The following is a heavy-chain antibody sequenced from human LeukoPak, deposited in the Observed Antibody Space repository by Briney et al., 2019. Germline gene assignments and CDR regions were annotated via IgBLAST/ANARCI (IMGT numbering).Heavy chain of an antibody. Sequence: GGSLRLSCAASRFSFSSDWMAWVRQAPGKGLEWVANIKEDESEKYYVDSVKGRFTISRDNAKNSLYLQMNNLRAEDTAMYYCARVRTMWSYYGMDVWGQGTTVTVSS. CDR2: IKEDESEK. V-gene: IGHV3-7*01. D-gene: IGHD3-10*02. CDR1: RFSFSSDW. J-gene: IGHJ6*02. CDR3: ARVRTMWSYYGMDV.